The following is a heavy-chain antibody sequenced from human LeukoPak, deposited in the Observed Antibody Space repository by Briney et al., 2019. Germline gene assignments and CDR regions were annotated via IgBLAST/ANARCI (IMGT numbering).Heavy chain of an antibody. Sequence: SETLSLTCAVYGGSFSGYYWSWIRQPPGKGLEWIGEINHSGSTNYNPSLKSRVTISVDTSKNQFSLKLSSVTAADTAVYYCTRAFGYCSSTSCNGYYYYYYGMDVWGQGTTVTVSS. CDR2: INHSGST. CDR3: TRAFGYCSSTSCNGYYYYYYGMDV. V-gene: IGHV4-34*01. J-gene: IGHJ6*02. D-gene: IGHD2-2*03. CDR1: GGSFSGYY.